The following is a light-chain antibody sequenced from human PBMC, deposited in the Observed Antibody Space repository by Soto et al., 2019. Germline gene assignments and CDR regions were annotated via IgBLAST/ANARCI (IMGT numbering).Light chain of an antibody. Sequence: DLVMTQSPLSLPVTPGEPASISCRSSQSLLHSNGYNYLGWYLQKPGQSPQLLIYLGSNRASGVPGRFSGSGSGTDFTLKISRVEAEDVGVYYCMQALQTPITFGQGTRLEIK. CDR2: LGS. CDR1: QSLLHSNGYNY. V-gene: IGKV2-28*01. J-gene: IGKJ5*01. CDR3: MQALQTPIT.